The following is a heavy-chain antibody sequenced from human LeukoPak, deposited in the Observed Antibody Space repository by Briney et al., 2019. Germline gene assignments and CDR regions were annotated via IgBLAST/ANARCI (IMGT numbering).Heavy chain of an antibody. CDR1: GFTFSSYS. Sequence: PGGSLRLSCAASGFTFSSYSMNWVRQAPGKGLEWVSSISSSSSYIYYADSVKGRFTISRDNAKNSLYLQMNSLRAEDTAVYYCARGPSGYGRRTVDYFDYWGQGTLVTVSS. J-gene: IGHJ4*02. CDR3: ARGPSGYGRRTVDYFDY. CDR2: ISSSSSYI. D-gene: IGHD5-12*01. V-gene: IGHV3-21*01.